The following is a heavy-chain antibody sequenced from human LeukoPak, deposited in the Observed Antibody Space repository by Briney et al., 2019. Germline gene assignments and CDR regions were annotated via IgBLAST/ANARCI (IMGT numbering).Heavy chain of an antibody. D-gene: IGHD6-19*01. CDR2: IYYSGST. J-gene: IGHJ1*01. V-gene: IGHV4-31*03. CDR3: ARGGWYPESFQH. Sequence: ASETLSLTCTVSGGSISSGGYYWSWIRQHPGKGLEWIGYIYYSGSTYYNPSLKSRVTISVDTSKNQFSLKLSSVTAADTAVYYCARGGWYPESFQHWGQGALVTVSS. CDR1: GGSISSGGYY.